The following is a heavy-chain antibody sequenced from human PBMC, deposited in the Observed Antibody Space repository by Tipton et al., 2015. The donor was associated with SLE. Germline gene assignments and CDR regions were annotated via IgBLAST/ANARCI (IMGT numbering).Heavy chain of an antibody. D-gene: IGHD2-15*01. CDR1: GGSFSGYY. CDR2: INHSGST. V-gene: IGHV4-34*01. CDR3: ARACGSGHQVAFDI. Sequence: TLSLTCAVYGGSFSGYYWSWIRQPPGKGLEWIGEINHSGSTHYNPSLKSRVTMSLGTSKNQFSLKLSSVTAADTAVYYCARACGSGHQVAFDIWGQGTMVTVSS. J-gene: IGHJ3*02.